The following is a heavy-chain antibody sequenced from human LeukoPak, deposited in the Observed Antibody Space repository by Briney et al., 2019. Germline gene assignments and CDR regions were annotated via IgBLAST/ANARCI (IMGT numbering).Heavy chain of an antibody. V-gene: IGHV3-7*01. D-gene: IGHD4-17*01. CDR2: IKQDGSEK. CDR1: GFTYSLFW. J-gene: IGHJ4*02. Sequence: QPGGSLTLSCAASGFTYSLFWMSWVRQAPGKGLEWVANIKQDGSEKYYVDSVKGRFTISRDNAERSLYLQMNSLRAEDTAVYYCARGFASGDYGADWGQGTLVTVSS. CDR3: ARGFASGDYGAD.